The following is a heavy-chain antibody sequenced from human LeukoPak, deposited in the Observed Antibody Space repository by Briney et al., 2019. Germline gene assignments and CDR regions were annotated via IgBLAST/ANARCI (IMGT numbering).Heavy chain of an antibody. CDR2: IYSGGST. V-gene: IGHV3-53*05. D-gene: IGHD5-12*01. Sequence: TGGSLRLSCAASGFTVSSNYMSWVRQAPGKGLEWVSVIYSGGSTYYADSVKGRFTISRDNSKNTLYLQMSSLRSEDTAVYYCARGYRAESGYGDYFDYWGQGTLVTVSS. CDR3: ARGYRAESGYGDYFDY. J-gene: IGHJ4*02. CDR1: GFTVSSNY.